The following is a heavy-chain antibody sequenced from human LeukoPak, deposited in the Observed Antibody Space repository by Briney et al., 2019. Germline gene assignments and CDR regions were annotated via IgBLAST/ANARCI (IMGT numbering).Heavy chain of an antibody. V-gene: IGHV3-74*01. CDR3: ARSRYYYDSSGYYYVLYFDY. J-gene: IGHJ4*02. D-gene: IGHD3-22*01. CDR2: INSDGSST. CDR1: GFTFSSYW. Sequence: GGSLRLSCAASGFTFSSYWMHWVRHAPGKGLVWVSRINSDGSSTNYADSVKGRFTISRDNSKNTLYLQMNSLRAEDTAVYYCARSRYYYDSSGYYYVLYFDYWGQGTLVTVSS.